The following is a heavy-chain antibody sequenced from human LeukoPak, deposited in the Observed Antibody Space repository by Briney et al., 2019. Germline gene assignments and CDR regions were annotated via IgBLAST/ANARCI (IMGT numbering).Heavy chain of an antibody. J-gene: IGHJ4*02. CDR1: GVSISPYY. Sequence: SETLSLTCTVSGVSISPYYWSWIRQPPGKGLEWIGYIYYSGSTYYNPSLKSRVTISVDTSKNQFSLKLSSVTAADTAVYYCARYYYDTSGYPHYFDYWGQGTLVTVSS. V-gene: IGHV4-59*08. D-gene: IGHD3-22*01. CDR2: IYYSGST. CDR3: ARYYYDTSGYPHYFDY.